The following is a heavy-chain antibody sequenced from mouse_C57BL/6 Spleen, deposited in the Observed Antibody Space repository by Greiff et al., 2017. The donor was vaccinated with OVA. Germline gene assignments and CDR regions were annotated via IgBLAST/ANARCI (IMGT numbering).Heavy chain of an antibody. CDR1: GFTFSSYA. Sequence: EVQRVESGEGLVKPGGSLKLSCAASGFTFSSYAMSWVRQTPEKRLEWVAYISSGGDYIYYADTVKGRFTISRDNARNTLYLQMSRLRSEDTAMYYCTRDYGSSYYAMDYWGQGTSVTVSS. CDR2: ISSGGDYI. J-gene: IGHJ4*01. D-gene: IGHD1-1*01. CDR3: TRDYGSSYYAMDY. V-gene: IGHV5-9-1*02.